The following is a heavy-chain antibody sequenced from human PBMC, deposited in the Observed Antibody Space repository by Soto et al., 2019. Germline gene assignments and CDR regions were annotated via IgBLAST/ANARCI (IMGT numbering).Heavy chain of an antibody. V-gene: IGHV3-23*01. Sequence: PGGSLRLSCAASGFTFSSYAMSWVRQAPGKGLEWVSAISGSGGSTYYADSVKGRFTISRDNSKNTLYLQMNSLRAEDTAVYYCAKNLRGYSGYEYYYYYMDVWGKGTTVTVSS. CDR2: ISGSGGST. D-gene: IGHD5-12*01. CDR1: GFTFSSYA. CDR3: AKNLRGYSGYEYYYYYMDV. J-gene: IGHJ6*03.